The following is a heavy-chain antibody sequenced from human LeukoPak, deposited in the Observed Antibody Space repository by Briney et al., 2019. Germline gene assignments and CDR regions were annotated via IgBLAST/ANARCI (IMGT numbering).Heavy chain of an antibody. Sequence: SEALSLTCAVYGGSFSGYYWSWIRQPPGKGLEWIGEINHSGSTNYNPSLKSRVTISVDTSKNQFSLKLSSVTAADTAVYYCARGRIVVVPAARLWFDPWGQGTLVTVSS. D-gene: IGHD2-2*01. CDR2: INHSGST. CDR3: ARGRIVVVPAARLWFDP. V-gene: IGHV4-34*01. CDR1: GGSFSGYY. J-gene: IGHJ5*02.